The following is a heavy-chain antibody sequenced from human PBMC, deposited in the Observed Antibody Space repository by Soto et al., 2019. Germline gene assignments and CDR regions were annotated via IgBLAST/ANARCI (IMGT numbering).Heavy chain of an antibody. J-gene: IGHJ4*02. D-gene: IGHD1-26*01. CDR1: GYPFTSSA. Sequence: QVQLVQSGAEVKKPGAAVTVSCRTSGYPFTSSALHWVRQAPGAGLVWMGGVLGGNGQTAYTQKFRGRVTIARDTGETNTYMEFDSLTSEAAADFDCSGGVYRTGWEFDYWGQGTLVTISS. V-gene: IGHV1-3*01. CDR3: SGGVYRTGWEFDY. CDR2: VLGGNGQT.